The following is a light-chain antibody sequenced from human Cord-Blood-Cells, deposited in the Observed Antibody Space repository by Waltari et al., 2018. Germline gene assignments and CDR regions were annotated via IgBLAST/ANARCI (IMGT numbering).Light chain of an antibody. CDR3: CSYAGSSTSV. CDR2: EGS. J-gene: IGLJ2*01. CDR1: SSDVGSYNL. Sequence: QSALTQPASLSGSPGQSTTISCTVTSSDVGSYNLVSWYQQHPGKAPKLMIYEGSKRPSGVSNRFSCSKSGNTASLTISGLQAEDEADYYCCSYAGSSTSVFGGGTKLTVL. V-gene: IGLV2-23*01.